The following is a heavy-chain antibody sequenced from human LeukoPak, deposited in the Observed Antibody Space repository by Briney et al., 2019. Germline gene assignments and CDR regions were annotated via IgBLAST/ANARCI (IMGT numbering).Heavy chain of an antibody. D-gene: IGHD2-2*01. J-gene: IGHJ4*02. V-gene: IGHV3-64D*06. CDR1: GFTFSSYP. CDR2: ISSDGKTA. Sequence: GGTLRLFCSASGFTFSSYPIHWVRQAPGKGLEYVTAISSDGKTAYYADSVKGRFTISRDNSKNTVFLQMSSLSAEDSAVYYCVKARGYCSTSSCFLEYWGQGTLVTVSS. CDR3: VKARGYCSTSSCFLEY.